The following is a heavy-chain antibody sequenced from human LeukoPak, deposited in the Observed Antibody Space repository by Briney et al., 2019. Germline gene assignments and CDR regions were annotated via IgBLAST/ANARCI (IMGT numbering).Heavy chain of an antibody. D-gene: IGHD3-16*02. CDR1: GGSFSGCY. CDR2: INHSGST. Sequence: SETMSLTCAVYGGSFSGCYWSWIRQPPGKGLEWIGEINHSGSTNYNPSLKSRVTISVDTSKNQFSLKLSSVTAADTAAYYCARPHSYDYVWGSYRQVDAFDIWGQGTMVTVSS. V-gene: IGHV4-34*01. CDR3: ARPHSYDYVWGSYRQVDAFDI. J-gene: IGHJ3*02.